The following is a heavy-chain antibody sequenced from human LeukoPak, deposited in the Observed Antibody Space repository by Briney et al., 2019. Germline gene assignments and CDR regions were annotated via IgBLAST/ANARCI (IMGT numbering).Heavy chain of an antibody. J-gene: IGHJ5*02. CDR3: ARLGQQLTRSWFDP. CDR2: SQTSGGT. D-gene: IGHD1-1*01. CDR1: GGSISRGNYY. Sequence: KTSETLSLTCTVSGGSISRGNYYWIWIRQPAGEGLEWIGHSQTSGGTYYNPSLKSRVAISVDTSKNQFSLRLSSVTAADTATYYCARLGQQLTRSWFDPWGQGTLVTVSS. V-gene: IGHV4-61*09.